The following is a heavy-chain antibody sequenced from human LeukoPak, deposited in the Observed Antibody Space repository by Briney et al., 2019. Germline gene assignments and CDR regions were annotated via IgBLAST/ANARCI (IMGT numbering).Heavy chain of an antibody. CDR3: ARGRHLVLRFLEWSDYFDY. CDR2: INPNSGGT. D-gene: IGHD3-3*01. Sequence: GASVKVSCKASGYTFTGYYMHWVRQAPGQGLEWMGWINPNSGGTNYAQKFQGRVTMTRDTSISTAYMELSRLRSDDTAVYYCARGRHLVLRFLEWSDYFDYWGQGTLVTVSS. CDR1: GYTFTGYY. V-gene: IGHV1-2*02. J-gene: IGHJ4*02.